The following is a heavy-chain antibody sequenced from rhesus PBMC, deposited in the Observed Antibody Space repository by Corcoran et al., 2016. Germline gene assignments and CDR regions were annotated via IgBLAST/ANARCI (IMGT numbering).Heavy chain of an antibody. J-gene: IGHJ3*01. CDR2: ISGSGGNT. CDR3: ARRDFYGIRRDAFDF. CDR1: GGSISSNW. D-gene: IGHD3-9*01. Sequence: QLQLQESGPGLVKPSEPLSLTCAVSGGSISSNWWSWIRHPPVKGLEWIGRISGSGGNTSNNPSLKRRVTISTDTSKNQFSRKLSAVTAADTAVDYCARRDFYGIRRDAFDFWGQGLRVTVSS. V-gene: IGHV4-173*01.